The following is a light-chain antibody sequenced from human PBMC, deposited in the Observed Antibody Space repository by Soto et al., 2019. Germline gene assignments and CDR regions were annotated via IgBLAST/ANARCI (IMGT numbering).Light chain of an antibody. J-gene: IGLJ2*01. CDR3: ATWDDNLNGVV. Sequence: QPVLTQPPSASGTPGQRVSISCSGGSSNIGSTSVDWYQQVPGMAPKLLIYSNDQRPSGVPDRISGSKSGTSGSLVISGLQAEDEADYFCATWDDNLNGVVFGGGTQLTVL. CDR2: SND. V-gene: IGLV1-44*01. CDR1: SSNIGSTS.